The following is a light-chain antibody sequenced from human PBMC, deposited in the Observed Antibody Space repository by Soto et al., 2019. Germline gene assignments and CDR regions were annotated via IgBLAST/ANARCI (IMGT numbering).Light chain of an antibody. J-gene: IGLJ1*01. V-gene: IGLV2-14*01. Sequence: QSALTQPASVSGSPGQSITISCSGTSSDIGGYKHVSWYQHHPGKAPKLMIYEVSNRPSGVSNRFSGSKSGYTASLTISGLQAEDEADYYCNSQRSSGTRVFGTGTKLTVL. CDR1: SSDIGGYKH. CDR2: EVS. CDR3: NSQRSSGTRV.